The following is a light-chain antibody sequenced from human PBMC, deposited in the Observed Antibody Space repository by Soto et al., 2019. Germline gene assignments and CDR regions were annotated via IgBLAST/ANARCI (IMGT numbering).Light chain of an antibody. CDR2: AAP. Sequence: DIPMTQSPSSLSSSVGDRVTITCRASQSISSYLNWYQQKPGNAPKLLIYAAPSVQSGVPSRFRGSGSGTDFTLTISSLQPEDFATYSFKQSYSTPHTFGQGTKLEIK. CDR3: KQSYSTPHT. J-gene: IGKJ2*01. CDR1: QSISSY. V-gene: IGKV1-39*01.